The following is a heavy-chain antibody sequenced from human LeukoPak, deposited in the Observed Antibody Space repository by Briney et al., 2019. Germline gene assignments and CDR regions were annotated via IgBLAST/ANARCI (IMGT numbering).Heavy chain of an antibody. D-gene: IGHD3-10*01. CDR1: GGSISSYY. Sequence: PSETLSLTCTVSGGSISSYYWSWIRQPPGKGLEWIGYIYYSGSTNYNPSLKSRVTISVDTSKNQFSLKLSSVTAADTAVYYCARQYYYGSGSYYNVTWFDPWGQGTLVTVSS. J-gene: IGHJ5*02. V-gene: IGHV4-59*01. CDR3: ARQYYYGSGSYYNVTWFDP. CDR2: IYYSGST.